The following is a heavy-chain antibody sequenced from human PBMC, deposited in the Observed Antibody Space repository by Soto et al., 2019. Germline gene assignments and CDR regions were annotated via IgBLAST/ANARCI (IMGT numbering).Heavy chain of an antibody. CDR1: GYTFTSYY. J-gene: IGHJ4*02. D-gene: IGHD4-17*01. CDR2: INPSGGST. Sequence: ASVKVCCKASGYTFTSYYMHFVRQAPGQGLEWMGIINPSGGSTSYAQKFQGRVTMTRDTSTSTVYMELSSLRSEDTAVYYCASTADSLRPPFDYWGQGTLVTVSS. V-gene: IGHV1-46*01. CDR3: ASTADSLRPPFDY.